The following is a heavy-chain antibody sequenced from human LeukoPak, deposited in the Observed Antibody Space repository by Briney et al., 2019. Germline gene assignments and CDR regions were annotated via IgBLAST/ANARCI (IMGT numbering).Heavy chain of an antibody. CDR3: ARVGRVGSYYYGMDV. V-gene: IGHV5-51*01. CDR2: IYPGDSDT. D-gene: IGHD3-10*01. J-gene: IGHJ6*02. CDR1: GFSLTSYW. Sequence: GESLKISCMGSGFSLTSYWVGWVRQMPGKGLEWMGIIYPGDSDTRYSPSFQGQVTISADKSISTAYLQWSSLKASDTAMYYCARVGRVGSYYYGMDVWGQGTTVTVSS.